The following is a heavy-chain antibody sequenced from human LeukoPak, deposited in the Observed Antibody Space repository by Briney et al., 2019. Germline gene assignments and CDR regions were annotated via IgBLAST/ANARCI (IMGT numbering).Heavy chain of an antibody. Sequence: GGSLRLSCAASGFTFSSYAMSWVRQAPGKGLEWVSAISGSGGSTYYADSVKGRFTISRDNSKNTLYLQMNSLRAEYTAVYYCAKFRGVVLGATDYFDYWGQGTLVTVSS. D-gene: IGHD1-26*01. CDR2: ISGSGGST. CDR1: GFTFSSYA. CDR3: AKFRGVVLGATDYFDY. J-gene: IGHJ4*02. V-gene: IGHV3-23*01.